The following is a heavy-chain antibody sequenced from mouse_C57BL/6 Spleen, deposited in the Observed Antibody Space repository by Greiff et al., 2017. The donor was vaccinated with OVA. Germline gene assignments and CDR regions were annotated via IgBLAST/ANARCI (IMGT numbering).Heavy chain of an antibody. CDR1: GFSLTSYA. V-gene: IGHV2-9-1*01. J-gene: IGHJ4*01. Sequence: QVQLKESGPGLVAPSQSLSITCTVSGFSLTSYAISWVRQPPGKGLEWLGVIWPGGGTNYNSAPKSRMRIRKDNSKSQVFLKMNSLQTDDRARYYGARKETMVTTGGVYYAMDYWGQGTSVTVSS. CDR2: IWPGGGT. D-gene: IGHD2-2*01. CDR3: ARKETMVTTGGVYYAMDY.